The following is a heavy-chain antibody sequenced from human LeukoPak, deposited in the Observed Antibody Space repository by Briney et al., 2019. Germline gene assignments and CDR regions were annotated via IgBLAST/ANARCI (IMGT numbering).Heavy chain of an antibody. V-gene: IGHV4-4*02. D-gene: IGHD1-26*01. Sequence: PSETLSLTCGVSGGSISSTNWWSWVRQPPGKGLEWIGYIYYSGSTNYNPSLKSRVTISVDTSKNQFSLKLSSVTAADTAVYYCARVKKWYFQHWGQGTLVTVSS. J-gene: IGHJ1*01. CDR1: GGSISSTNW. CDR2: IYYSGST. CDR3: ARVKKWYFQH.